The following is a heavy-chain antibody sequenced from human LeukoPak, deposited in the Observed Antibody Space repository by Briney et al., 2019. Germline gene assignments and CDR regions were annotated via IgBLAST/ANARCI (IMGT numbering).Heavy chain of an antibody. J-gene: IGHJ3*02. Sequence: PGGSLRLSCAASGFTFSSYSMNWVRQAPGKGLEWVSSISSSSSYIYYADSVKGRFTISRDNAKNSLYLQMNSLRAEDTAVYYCARAKMGELSSNDAFEIWGQGTMVTVSS. CDR3: ARAKMGELSSNDAFEI. V-gene: IGHV3-21*01. D-gene: IGHD3-16*02. CDR2: ISSSSSYI. CDR1: GFTFSSYS.